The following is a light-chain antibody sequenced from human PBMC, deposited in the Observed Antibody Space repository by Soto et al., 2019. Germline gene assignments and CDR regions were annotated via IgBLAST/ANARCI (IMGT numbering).Light chain of an antibody. J-gene: IGLJ2*01. CDR2: GNT. Sequence: QSVLTQPPSVSGAPGQRVTISCTGSSSNIGAGYDVHWYQHLPGTAPKFLIYGNTNRPSGVPDRFSGSKSGTSASLAITGLQVEDEADYYCAAWDDSLNGVVFGGGTKLTVL. V-gene: IGLV1-40*01. CDR3: AAWDDSLNGVV. CDR1: SSNIGAGYD.